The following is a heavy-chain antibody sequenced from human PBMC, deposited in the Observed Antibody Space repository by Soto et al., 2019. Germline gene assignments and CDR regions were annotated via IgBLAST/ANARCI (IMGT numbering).Heavy chain of an antibody. CDR2: IWYDGSNK. D-gene: IGHD2-15*01. J-gene: IGHJ6*03. V-gene: IGHV3-33*01. CDR3: AREVTYCSGGSCYREDYYYYYMDV. Sequence: QVQLVESGGGVVQPGRSLRLSCAASGFTFSSYGMHWVRQAPGKGLEWVAVIWYDGSNKYYADSVKGRFTISRDNSKNTLYLQMNSLRAEDTAVYYCAREVTYCSGGSCYREDYYYYYMDVWGKGTTVTVSS. CDR1: GFTFSSYG.